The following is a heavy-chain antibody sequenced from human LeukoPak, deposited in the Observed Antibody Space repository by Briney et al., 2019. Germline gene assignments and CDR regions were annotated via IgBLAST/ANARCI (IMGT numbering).Heavy chain of an antibody. J-gene: IGHJ6*03. CDR1: GGSISSYY. CDR3: ARGAATYYDFWSGYYRDYYHYYMDV. V-gene: IGHV4-59*01. Sequence: SETLSLTCTVSGGSISSYYWSWIRQPPGKGLEWIGYIYYSGSTNYNPSLKSRVTISVDTSKNQFSLKLSSVTAADTAVYYCARGAATYYDFWSGYYRDYYHYYMDVWGKGTTVTVSS. D-gene: IGHD3-3*01. CDR2: IYYSGST.